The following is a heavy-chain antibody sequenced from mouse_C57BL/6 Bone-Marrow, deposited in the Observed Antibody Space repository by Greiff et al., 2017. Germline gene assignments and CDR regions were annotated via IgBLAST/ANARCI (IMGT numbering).Heavy chain of an antibody. CDR2: INPYNGDT. CDR3: ARDWGWLWLRLFDY. J-gene: IGHJ2*01. V-gene: IGHV1-20*01. D-gene: IGHD2-2*01. CDR1: GYSFTGYF. Sequence: EVQLQQSGPELVKPGDSVKISCKASGYSFTGYFMNWVMQSHGKSLEWIGRINPYNGDTFYNQKFKGQATLTVAKSSSTASMELRSLTSEDSAVYYCARDWGWLWLRLFDYWGQGTTLTVSS.